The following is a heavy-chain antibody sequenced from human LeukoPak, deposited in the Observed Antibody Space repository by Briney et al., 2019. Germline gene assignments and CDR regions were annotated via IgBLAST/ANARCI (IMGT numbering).Heavy chain of an antibody. CDR3: ARDEMVRGSYYGMDV. Sequence: ASVKVSCKASGGTFSSYAISWVRQAPGQGLEWMGRIIPILGIANYAQKFQGRVTITADKSTSTAYMELSSLRSEDTAVYYCARDEMVRGSYYGMDVWGQGTTVTVSS. D-gene: IGHD3-10*01. CDR1: GGTFSSYA. J-gene: IGHJ6*02. V-gene: IGHV1-69*04. CDR2: IIPILGIA.